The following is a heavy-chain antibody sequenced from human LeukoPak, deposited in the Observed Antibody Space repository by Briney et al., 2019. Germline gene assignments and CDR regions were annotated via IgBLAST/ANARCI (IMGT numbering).Heavy chain of an antibody. V-gene: IGHV3-20*04. CDR3: ARAGILHYYYYMDV. Sequence: PGRSLRLSCAASGFTFDDYGMSWVRQAPGKGLEWVSGINWNGGSTGYADSVKGRFTISRDNAKNSLYLQMNSLRAEDTALYYCARAGILHYYYYMDVWGKGTTVTVSS. CDR1: GFTFDDYG. J-gene: IGHJ6*03. D-gene: IGHD1-14*01. CDR2: INWNGGST.